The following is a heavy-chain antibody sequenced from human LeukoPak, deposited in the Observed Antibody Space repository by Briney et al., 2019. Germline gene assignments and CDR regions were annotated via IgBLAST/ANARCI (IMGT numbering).Heavy chain of an antibody. J-gene: IGHJ4*02. Sequence: PGGSLRLSCAASGFTFSSYGMHWVRQAPGKGLEWVAVISYDGSNKYYADSVKGRFTISRDNSKNTLYLQMNSLRAEDTAVYYCANGGTAMVFYYFDYWGQGTLVTVSS. CDR3: ANGGTAMVFYYFDY. V-gene: IGHV3-30*18. CDR2: ISYDGSNK. D-gene: IGHD5-18*01. CDR1: GFTFSSYG.